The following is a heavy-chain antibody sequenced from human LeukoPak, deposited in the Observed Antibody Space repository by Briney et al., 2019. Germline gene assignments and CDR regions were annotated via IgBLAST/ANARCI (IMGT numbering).Heavy chain of an antibody. CDR1: GYTFISYA. Sequence: ASVTVSCTASGYTFISYAIHWVRPAPGQRLERMGWINAGNGNTKYSQKFQGRVTITRDTSASTAYMELSSLRSEDMAVYYCARGYDSSGYTTLGYWGQGTLVTVSS. V-gene: IGHV1-3*01. D-gene: IGHD3-22*01. CDR3: ARGYDSSGYTTLGY. CDR2: INAGNGNT. J-gene: IGHJ4*02.